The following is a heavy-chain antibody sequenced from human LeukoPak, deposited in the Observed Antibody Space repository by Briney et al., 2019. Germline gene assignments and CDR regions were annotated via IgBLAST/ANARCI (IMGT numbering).Heavy chain of an antibody. CDR1: GYTFTGYY. J-gene: IGHJ4*02. CDR3: ARGSPLYCSGGSCYSGLFDY. Sequence: ASVKVSCKASGYTFTGYYMHWVRQAPGQGLEWMGWINPNSGGTNYAQKFQGWVTMTRDTSISTAYMELSRLRSDDTAVYYCARGSPLYCSGGSCYSGLFDYWGQGTLVTVSS. D-gene: IGHD2-15*01. V-gene: IGHV1-2*04. CDR2: INPNSGGT.